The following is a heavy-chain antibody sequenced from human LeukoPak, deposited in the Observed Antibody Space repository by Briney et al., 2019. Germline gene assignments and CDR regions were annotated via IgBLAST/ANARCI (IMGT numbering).Heavy chain of an antibody. D-gene: IGHD3-16*02. CDR2: MNPNSGNT. CDR3: ARGPITFGGVIVIPGFDY. J-gene: IGHJ4*02. Sequence: ASVKVSCKASGGTFSSYAINWVRQATGQGLEWMGWMNPNSGNTGYAQKFQGRVTMTRNTSISTAYMELSSLRSEDTAVYYCARGPITFGGVIVIPGFDYWGQGTLVTVSS. V-gene: IGHV1-8*02. CDR1: GGTFSSYA.